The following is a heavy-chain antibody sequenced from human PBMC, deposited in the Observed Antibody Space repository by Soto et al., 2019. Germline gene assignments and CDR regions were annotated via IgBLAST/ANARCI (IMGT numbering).Heavy chain of an antibody. CDR2: ISWDGGSA. Sequence: EVQLVESGGVVLQPGGSLRLSCAASGFTFDDYTMHWVRQAPGKGLEWVSFISWDGGSAYYADSVKGRFTISRDNSRNSLYLQMNSLRTEDTALYYCAKDNYKVRSSGCYFWGQGTLVTVSS. D-gene: IGHD6-19*01. CDR1: GFTFDDYT. J-gene: IGHJ4*02. CDR3: AKDNYKVRSSGCYF. V-gene: IGHV3-43*01.